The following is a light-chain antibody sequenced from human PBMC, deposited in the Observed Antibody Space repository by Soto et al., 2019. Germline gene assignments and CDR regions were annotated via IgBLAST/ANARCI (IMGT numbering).Light chain of an antibody. Sequence: QSVLTQPRSVSGSPGQSVTISCTGTSSDVGGYNYVSWYQQHPGKAPKLMIYDVSKRPSGVPDRFSGSKSGNTASLTISGLQAEDEADYYCCSYAGSYRVFGTGTKFTVL. CDR1: SSDVGGYNY. V-gene: IGLV2-11*01. J-gene: IGLJ1*01. CDR2: DVS. CDR3: CSYAGSYRV.